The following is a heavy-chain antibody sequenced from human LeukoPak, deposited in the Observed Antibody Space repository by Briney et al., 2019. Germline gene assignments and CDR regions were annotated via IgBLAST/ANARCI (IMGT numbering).Heavy chain of an antibody. D-gene: IGHD6-19*01. CDR3: SRDRSSGWNFDY. CDR1: GGTFSSYA. Sequence: SAKVCCKGSGGTFSSYAIRWVRQAPGQGLEWMGRIIPIFGTANYAQKFQGRVTITTDESTSTAYMELSSLRSEDTAVYYCSRDRSSGWNFDYWGQGTLVTVSS. V-gene: IGHV1-69*05. J-gene: IGHJ4*02. CDR2: IIPIFGTA.